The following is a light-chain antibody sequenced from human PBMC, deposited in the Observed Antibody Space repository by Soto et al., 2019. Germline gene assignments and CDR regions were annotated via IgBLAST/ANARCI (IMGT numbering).Light chain of an antibody. J-gene: IGKJ1*01. V-gene: IGKV1-9*01. Sequence: IQMTQSPSSLSASVGDRVTVTCRTSQNINNYLNWYQQRPGKAPKLLIYSASTVQSGVPLRFSGSVSGTEFTLIISGLQPDDSATYYCQQYTNTNNPWMFGQGTKVDIK. CDR2: SAS. CDR1: QNINNY. CDR3: QQYTNTNNPWM.